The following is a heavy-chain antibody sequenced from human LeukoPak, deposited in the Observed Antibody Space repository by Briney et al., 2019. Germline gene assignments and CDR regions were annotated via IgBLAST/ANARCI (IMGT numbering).Heavy chain of an antibody. Sequence: PGGSLRLSCAASGFTFSSYGMHWVRQAPGKGLEWVAFIRYDGSNKYYADSVKGRFTISRDNSKNTLYLQMSSLRAEDTAVYYCAKDGSSGYYRYNWFDPWGQGTLVTVPS. CDR1: GFTFSSYG. CDR2: IRYDGSNK. J-gene: IGHJ5*02. D-gene: IGHD3-22*01. CDR3: AKDGSSGYYRYNWFDP. V-gene: IGHV3-30*02.